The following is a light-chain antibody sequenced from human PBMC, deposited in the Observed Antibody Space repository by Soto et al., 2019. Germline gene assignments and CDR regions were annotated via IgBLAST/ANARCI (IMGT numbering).Light chain of an antibody. V-gene: IGKV3-20*01. Sequence: ENVLTQSPGTLSLSPGERATLSCRASQSVSNNYLAWYQRKPGQAPRPLIYGASSRVPGIPDRFSGGGSGTDSTLTISRLEPEDFAVYYCQQYGSIPWTFGQGTKVEIK. CDR3: QQYGSIPWT. J-gene: IGKJ1*01. CDR1: QSVSNNY. CDR2: GAS.